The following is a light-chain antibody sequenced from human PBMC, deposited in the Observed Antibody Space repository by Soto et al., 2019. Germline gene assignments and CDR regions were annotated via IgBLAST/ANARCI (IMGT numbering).Light chain of an antibody. CDR3: QQYENYWT. V-gene: IGKV1-5*01. CDR1: QSISSW. Sequence: DIQMTQSPSTLSATAGDRVTITCRASQSISSWLAWYQHKPGKAPKLLIYDASNLDSGVPSRFSGSGSGTEFSLPISHLQPDDCATYYCQQYENYWTFGQGTRVEIK. J-gene: IGKJ1*01. CDR2: DAS.